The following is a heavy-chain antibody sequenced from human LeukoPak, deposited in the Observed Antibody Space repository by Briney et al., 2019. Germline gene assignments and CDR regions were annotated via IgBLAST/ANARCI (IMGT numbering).Heavy chain of an antibody. CDR1: GFTVSSNY. J-gene: IGHJ3*02. CDR3: ARVDTAMVRAFDI. CDR2: ISSSGSTI. V-gene: IGHV3-11*01. D-gene: IGHD5-18*01. Sequence: GGSLRLSCAASGFTVSSNYMSWIRQAPGKGLEWVSYISSSGSTIYYADSVKGRFTISRDNAKNSLYLQMNSLRAEDTAVYYCARVDTAMVRAFDIWGQGTMVTVSS.